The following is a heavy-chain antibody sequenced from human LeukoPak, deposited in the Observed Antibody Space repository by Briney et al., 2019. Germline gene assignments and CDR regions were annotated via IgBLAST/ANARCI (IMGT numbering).Heavy chain of an antibody. CDR1: GFTFSSYA. Sequence: GGSLRFSCAASGFTFSSYAMSWVRQAPGKGLDWVSAISGSGGSTYYADSVKGRFTISRDNSKNTLYLQMNSLRAEDTAVYYCASELRSAFDYWGQGTLVTVSS. CDR3: ASELRSAFDY. CDR2: ISGSGGST. J-gene: IGHJ4*02. V-gene: IGHV3-23*01. D-gene: IGHD1-26*01.